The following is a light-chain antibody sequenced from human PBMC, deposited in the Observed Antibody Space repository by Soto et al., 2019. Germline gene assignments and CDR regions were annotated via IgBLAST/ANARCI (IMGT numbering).Light chain of an antibody. CDR3: SSYAGSNNFVV. V-gene: IGLV2-8*01. CDR1: SSDVGGYNY. J-gene: IGLJ2*01. Sequence: QSVLTQPPSASGSPGQSVTISCTGPSSDVGGYNYVSWYQQHSGKAPNLMIYEVSKRPSGVPDRFSGSKSGNTASLTVSGLQAEDEADYYCSSYAGSNNFVVFGGGTKLTVL. CDR2: EVS.